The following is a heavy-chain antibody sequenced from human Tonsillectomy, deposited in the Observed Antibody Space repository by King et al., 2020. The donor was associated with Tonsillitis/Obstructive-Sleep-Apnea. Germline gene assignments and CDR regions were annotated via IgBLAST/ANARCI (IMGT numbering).Heavy chain of an antibody. J-gene: IGHJ5*02. CDR2: ISNDGSNK. CDR3: AREWCSGLANWFDP. CDR1: GFIFSIYA. Sequence: VQLVESGGGVVQPGRSLRLSCAASGFIFSIYAVHWVRQAPGKGLEWVAIISNDGSNKYYADSVKGRFTISRDKSKNTLYLQMNSLRAEDTAVYYCAREWCSGLANWFDPWGQGTLVTVSS. D-gene: IGHD6-19*01. V-gene: IGHV3-30*04.